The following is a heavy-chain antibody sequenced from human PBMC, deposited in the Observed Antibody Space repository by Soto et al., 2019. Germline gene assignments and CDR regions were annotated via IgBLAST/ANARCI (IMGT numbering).Heavy chain of an antibody. V-gene: IGHV4-31*03. D-gene: IGHD3-3*01. CDR3: ARDTNDFGFDP. CDR1: GGSISRGSYY. Sequence: PSETLSLTCTVSGGSISRGSYYWSWIRQPPGKGLEWIGYIYYSGSTYYNPSLKSRVNISLDTSKNQFSLKLSSVTAADTAVYYCARDTNDFGFDPWGQGTLVTVSS. J-gene: IGHJ5*02. CDR2: IYYSGST.